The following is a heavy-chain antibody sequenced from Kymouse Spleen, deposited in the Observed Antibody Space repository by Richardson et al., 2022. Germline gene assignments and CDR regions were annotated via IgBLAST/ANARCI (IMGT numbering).Heavy chain of an antibody. CDR1: GGSISSYY. V-gene: IGHV4-59*01. D-gene: IGHD3-10*01. J-gene: IGHJ4*02. CDR3: ARGDYYGSGSYWDY. CDR2: IYYSGST. Sequence: QVQLQESGPGLVKPSETLSLTCTVSGGSISSYYWSWIRQPPGKGLEWIGYIYYSGSTNYNPSLKSRVTISVDTSKNQFSLKLSSVTAADTAVYYCARGDYYGSGSYWDYWGQGTLVTVSS.